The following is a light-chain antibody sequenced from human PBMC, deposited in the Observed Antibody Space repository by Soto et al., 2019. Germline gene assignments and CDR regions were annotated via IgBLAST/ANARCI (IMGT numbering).Light chain of an antibody. V-gene: IGLV1-47*01. J-gene: IGLJ3*02. CDR2: KNN. CDR3: AGWDDSLSGWV. CDR1: RSNIGSNY. Sequence: QSVLTQPPSASGTPGQRFTILCSGSRSNIGSNYVYCYQQLPGTAPKLLINKNNQRPSGVPDRFSGSKSGTSASLAFSGLRSEDEADYYCAGWDDSLSGWVFGGGTKLTVL.